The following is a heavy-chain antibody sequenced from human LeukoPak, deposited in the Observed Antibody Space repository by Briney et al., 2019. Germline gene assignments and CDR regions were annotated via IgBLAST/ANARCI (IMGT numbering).Heavy chain of an antibody. D-gene: IGHD3-22*01. Sequence: GGSLRVSCAASGFTFSSYEMNWVRQAPGKGLEWVSFISSSGSTIYYADSVKGRFTISRDNAKNSLYLQMNSLRAEDTAVYYCARRTYYYDTSGYSTDYWGQGTLVTVSS. CDR2: ISSSGSTI. CDR3: ARRTYYYDTSGYSTDY. CDR1: GFTFSSYE. J-gene: IGHJ4*02. V-gene: IGHV3-48*03.